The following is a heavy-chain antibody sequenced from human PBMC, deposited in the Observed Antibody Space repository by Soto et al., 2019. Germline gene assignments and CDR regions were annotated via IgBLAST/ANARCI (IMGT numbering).Heavy chain of an antibody. CDR2: ISASGSST. J-gene: IGHJ2*01. V-gene: IGHV3-23*01. CDR3: FQAEDGIRDVRSVSAFLLNRSSDL. Sequence: PGKGLEWVSAISASGSSTYYADPVKGRFTISRDNSKNTLYLQMSSLRVEYTVVYFFFQAEDGIRDVRSVSAFLLNRSSDL. D-gene: IGHD3-10*02.